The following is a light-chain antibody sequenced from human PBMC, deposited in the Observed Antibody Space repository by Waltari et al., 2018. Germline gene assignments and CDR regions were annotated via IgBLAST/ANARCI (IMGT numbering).Light chain of an antibody. J-gene: IGKJ1*01. CDR3: QQYNKWPPWT. Sequence: EIVMTQSPATLSVSPGERATLSCRASQRVSSNLAWYQQKPGQVPRLLIYGASTRATGIPARFSGSGSGTEFTLTISSLQSEDFAVYYCQQYNKWPPWTFGQGTKVEIK. CDR1: QRVSSN. V-gene: IGKV3-15*01. CDR2: GAS.